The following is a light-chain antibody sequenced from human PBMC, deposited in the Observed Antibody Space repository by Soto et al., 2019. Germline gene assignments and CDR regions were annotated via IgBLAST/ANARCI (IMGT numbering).Light chain of an antibody. CDR2: KAS. V-gene: IGKV1-5*03. CDR3: QQFKSYSQLT. J-gene: IGKJ4*01. CDR1: QSISSW. Sequence: DIQMTQSPSTLSASVGDRVTITCRASQSISSWLAWYQQKPGKAPKLLIYKASSLESGVPSRFSGSGSGTEFTLTISSLQPNDSATYYCQQFKSYSQLTFGGGTKVEIK.